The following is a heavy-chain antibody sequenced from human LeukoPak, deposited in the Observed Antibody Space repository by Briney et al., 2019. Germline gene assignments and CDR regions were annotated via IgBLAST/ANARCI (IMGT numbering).Heavy chain of an antibody. Sequence: PGGSLRLSCAASGFTFSSYEMNWVRQAPGKGLEWVSVIYSGGSTYYADSVTGRFTISRDNSKNTLYLQMNSLRAEDTAVYYCARGGPAAGRFDYWGQGTLVTVSS. V-gene: IGHV3-66*01. D-gene: IGHD6-13*01. CDR1: GFTFSSYE. CDR2: IYSGGST. J-gene: IGHJ4*02. CDR3: ARGGPAAGRFDY.